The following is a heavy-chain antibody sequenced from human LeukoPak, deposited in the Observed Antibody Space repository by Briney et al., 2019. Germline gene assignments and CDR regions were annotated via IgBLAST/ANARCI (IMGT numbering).Heavy chain of an antibody. V-gene: IGHV3-48*03. CDR2: IGGSGITI. D-gene: IGHD6-13*01. CDR1: GFTFSSYE. Sequence: PGGSLRLSCAASGFTFSSYEMNWVRQAPGKGLEWVSYIGGSGITIYYADPVKGRFTISRDNAKNSLYLQMNSLRAEDTAVYYCARDPGAATFDYWGQGTLVTVSS. CDR3: ARDPGAATFDY. J-gene: IGHJ4*02.